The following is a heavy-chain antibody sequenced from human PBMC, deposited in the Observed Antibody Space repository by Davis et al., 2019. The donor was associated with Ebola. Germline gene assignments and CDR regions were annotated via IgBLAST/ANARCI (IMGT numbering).Heavy chain of an antibody. J-gene: IGHJ6*02. Sequence: SCLASGYTFPRYGIGWVHQGAGQGLEWVAVIWYDGSNTYYADSVKGRFTISRDNSKNTLYLQMNSLRAEDTAVYYCARDVAGPNYYYYGMDVWGQGTTVTVSS. CDR3: ARDVAGPNYYYYGMDV. CDR1: GYTFPRYG. V-gene: IGHV3-33*08. D-gene: IGHD6-19*01. CDR2: IWYDGSNT.